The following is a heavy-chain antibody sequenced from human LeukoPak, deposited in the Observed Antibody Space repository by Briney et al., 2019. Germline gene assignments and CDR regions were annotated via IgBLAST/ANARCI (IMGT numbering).Heavy chain of an antibody. V-gene: IGHV6-1*01. J-gene: IGHJ5*02. CDR3: ARRLTQYDCFDP. CDR1: GDTVSSNSVT. CDR2: TYYRSTWYN. D-gene: IGHD2-2*01. Sequence: SQTLSLTCAISGDTVSSNSVTWNWIRQSPSRGLESLGRTYYRSTWYNDYAVSVRGRITVNPDTSKNQFSLNLNSVTPEDTAVYYCARRLTQYDCFDPWGQGILVTVPS.